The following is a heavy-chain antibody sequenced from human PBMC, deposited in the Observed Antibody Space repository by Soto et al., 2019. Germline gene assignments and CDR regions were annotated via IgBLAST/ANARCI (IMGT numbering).Heavy chain of an antibody. CDR2: ITWDGGNI. V-gene: IGHV3-43*01. CDR3: AKGGFGGYGMDV. CDR1: GFNFHDYT. D-gene: IGHD6-25*01. Sequence: PGGSLRLSCAASGFNFHDYTIHWVRQSPGKGLEWVSFITWDGGNIYYADSVKGRFTISRDNSKNSLTLEMNSLRSEDSGVYYCAKGGFGGYGMDVWGQGTTVTSP. J-gene: IGHJ6*02.